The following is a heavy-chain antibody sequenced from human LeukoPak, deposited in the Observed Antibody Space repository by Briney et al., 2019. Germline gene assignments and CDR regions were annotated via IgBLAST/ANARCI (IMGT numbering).Heavy chain of an antibody. D-gene: IGHD3-3*01. CDR2: ISAYDGNT. CDR1: GYTFTSYG. V-gene: IGHV1-18*01. Sequence: ASVKVSCKASGYTFTSYGISWVRQAPGQGLEWMGWISAYDGNTNYAQKLQGRVTMTTDTSTSTAYMELRSLRSDDTAVYYCARAVRITIFGVVIPDEQAFDIWGQGTMVTVSS. J-gene: IGHJ3*02. CDR3: ARAVRITIFGVVIPDEQAFDI.